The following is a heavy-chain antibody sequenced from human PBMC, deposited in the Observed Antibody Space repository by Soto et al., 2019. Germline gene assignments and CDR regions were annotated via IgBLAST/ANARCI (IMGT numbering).Heavy chain of an antibody. CDR2: IYYSGST. V-gene: IGHV4-61*01. CDR3: ARGYSSSWYLYYFDY. CDR1: GGSVSSGSYY. J-gene: IGHJ4*02. Sequence: QVQLQESGPGLVKPSETLSLTCTVSGGSVSSGSYYWSWIRQPPGKGLEWIGYIYYSGSTNCNPSLKSRVTISVDTSKNQFSLKLSSVTAANTAVYYCARGYSSSWYLYYFDYWGQGPLVTVSS. D-gene: IGHD6-13*01.